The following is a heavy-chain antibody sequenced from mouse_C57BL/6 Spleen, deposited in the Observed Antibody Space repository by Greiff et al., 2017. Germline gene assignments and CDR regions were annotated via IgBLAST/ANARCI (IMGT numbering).Heavy chain of an antibody. CDR3: ASYYYGSSYAMDY. D-gene: IGHD1-1*01. V-gene: IGHV1-82*01. CDR2: IYPGDGDT. Sequence: VQLQQSGPELVKPGASVKISCKASGYAFSSSWMNWVKQRPGKGLEWIGRIYPGDGDTNYNWKFKGKATLTADKSSSTAYMQLRSLTSEDSAVYICASYYYGSSYAMDYWGQGTSVTVSS. J-gene: IGHJ4*01. CDR1: GYAFSSSW.